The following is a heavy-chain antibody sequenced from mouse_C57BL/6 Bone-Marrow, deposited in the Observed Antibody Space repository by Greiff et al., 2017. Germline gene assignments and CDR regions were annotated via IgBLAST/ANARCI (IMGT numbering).Heavy chain of an antibody. CDR2: ISYDGSN. CDR3: AREGLWLRQNYFDY. J-gene: IGHJ2*01. D-gene: IGHD2-2*01. CDR1: GYSITSGYY. V-gene: IGHV3-6*01. Sequence: EVQLQESGPGLVKPSQSLSLTCSVTGYSITSGYYWNWIRQFPGNKLEWMGYISYDGSNNYNPSLKNRISITRDTSKNQFFLKLNSVTTEDTATYYCAREGLWLRQNYFDYWGQGTTLTVSS.